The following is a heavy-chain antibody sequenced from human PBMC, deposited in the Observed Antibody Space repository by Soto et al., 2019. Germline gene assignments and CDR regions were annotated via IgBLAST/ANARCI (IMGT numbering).Heavy chain of an antibody. J-gene: IGHJ4*02. CDR1: GYTFTGDY. D-gene: IGHD1-7*01. V-gene: IGHV1-2*02. CDR2: INPNSGGT. Sequence: GASVKVSCKASGYTFTGDYMHWVRQAPGQGLEWMGWINPNSGGTNYAQKFQGRVTMTRDTSISTAYMELSRLRSDDTAVYYCAPTITGTMSLDYWGQGTLVTVSS. CDR3: APTITGTMSLDY.